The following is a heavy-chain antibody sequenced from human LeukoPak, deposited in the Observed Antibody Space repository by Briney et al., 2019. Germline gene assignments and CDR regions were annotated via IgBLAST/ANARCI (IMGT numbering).Heavy chain of an antibody. Sequence: GESLKISCKGSGYSFTSYWIGWVRQMPGKGLEWMGIIYPGDSDTRYSPSFQGQVTISADKSISTAYLQWSSLKASDTAMHYCARHSASSSWYVYFDYWGQGTLVTVSS. CDR1: GYSFTSYW. J-gene: IGHJ4*02. V-gene: IGHV5-51*01. CDR3: ARHSASSSWYVYFDY. CDR2: IYPGDSDT. D-gene: IGHD6-13*01.